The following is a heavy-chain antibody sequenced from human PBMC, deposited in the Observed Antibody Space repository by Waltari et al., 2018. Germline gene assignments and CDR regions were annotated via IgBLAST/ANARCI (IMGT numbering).Heavy chain of an antibody. CDR1: GASLSSGSYY. J-gene: IGHJ6*03. V-gene: IGHV4-61*02. D-gene: IGHD5-12*01. CDR3: AREATRWLQFPSYYMDV. Sequence: QVQLQESGPGLVTPSQTLSLTCAVPGASLSSGSYYWSWVRQPAGKGLEWIGRVYSSGRANYNPSLESRVTISVDKSKNKFSLKLSSVTAADTAVYYCAREATRWLQFPSYYMDVWGKGTTVTVSS. CDR2: VYSSGRA.